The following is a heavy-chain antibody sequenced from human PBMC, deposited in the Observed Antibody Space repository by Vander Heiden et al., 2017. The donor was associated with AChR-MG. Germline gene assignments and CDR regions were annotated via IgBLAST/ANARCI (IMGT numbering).Heavy chain of an antibody. CDR2: IYSGGST. CDR3: ARTPYSSSWYALDY. CDR1: GFTVSSNY. J-gene: IGHJ4*02. V-gene: IGHV3-53*01. D-gene: IGHD6-13*01. Sequence: EVQLVESGGGLIQPGGSLRLSCAASGFTVSSNYMSWVRQAPGKGLEWVSVIYSGGSTYYADSVKGRFTISRDNSKNTLYLQMNSLRAEDTAVYYCARTPYSSSWYALDYWGQGTLVTVSS.